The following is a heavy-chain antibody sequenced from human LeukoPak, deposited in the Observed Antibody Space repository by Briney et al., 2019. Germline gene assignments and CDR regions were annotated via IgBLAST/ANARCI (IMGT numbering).Heavy chain of an antibody. CDR1: GFTFSSYG. Sequence: PGGSLRLSCAASGFTFSSYGMHWVRQAPGKGLEWVAVIWYDGSNKYYADSVKGRFTISRDNSKNTLYLQMNSLRAEDTAVYYCAKDRYCSSTSCREPTYYYYYMDVWGKGTTVTVSS. CDR3: AKDRYCSSTSCREPTYYYYYMDV. D-gene: IGHD2-2*01. CDR2: IWYDGSNK. J-gene: IGHJ6*03. V-gene: IGHV3-30*02.